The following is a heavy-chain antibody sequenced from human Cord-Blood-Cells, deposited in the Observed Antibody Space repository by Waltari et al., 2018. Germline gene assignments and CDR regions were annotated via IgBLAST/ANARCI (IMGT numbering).Heavy chain of an antibody. Sequence: QMQLVQSGPEVKKPGTSVKVSCKASGFTFTSSAVQWVRQARGQRLEWIGWIVVGSGNTNYAQKFQERVTITRDMSTSTAYMELSSLRSEDTAVYYCAALPIPREYYDFWSGSGGAYYFDYWGQGTLVTVSS. CDR2: IVVGSGNT. V-gene: IGHV1-58*01. CDR1: GFTFTSSA. D-gene: IGHD3-3*01. CDR3: AALPIPREYYDFWSGSGGAYYFDY. J-gene: IGHJ4*02.